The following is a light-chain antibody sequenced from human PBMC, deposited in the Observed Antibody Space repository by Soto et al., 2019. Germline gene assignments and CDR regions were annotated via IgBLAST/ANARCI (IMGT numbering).Light chain of an antibody. Sequence: IQMTQSPSSLSASVGDRVTITCRASQAIRNDLGWYQQKPGKVPKLLIYSASTLQSGVPSRFSGSGSGTDFTLTIGSLQPEDFATYYCLQYYIYPYTFGQGTKLEIK. CDR1: QAIRND. J-gene: IGKJ2*01. CDR3: LQYYIYPYT. CDR2: SAS. V-gene: IGKV1-6*01.